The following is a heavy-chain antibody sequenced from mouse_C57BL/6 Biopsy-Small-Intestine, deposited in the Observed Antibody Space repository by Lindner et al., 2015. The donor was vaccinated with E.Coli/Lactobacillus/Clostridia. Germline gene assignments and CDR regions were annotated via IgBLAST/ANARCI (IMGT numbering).Heavy chain of an antibody. J-gene: IGHJ1*01. V-gene: IGHV1-26*01. CDR2: ISPNSGGA. D-gene: IGHD1-1*01. CDR1: GYTFTGFY. Sequence: SVKVSCKASGYTFTGFYMNWVRQAPGQGLEWMGRISPNSGGANFAQKFQGRVTMTRDTSINTAYMELSNLRSDDTAVYYCLGYCSSSDPICLTMYGYGVDVWGQGTTVTVSS. CDR3: LGYCSSSDPICLTMYGYGVDV.